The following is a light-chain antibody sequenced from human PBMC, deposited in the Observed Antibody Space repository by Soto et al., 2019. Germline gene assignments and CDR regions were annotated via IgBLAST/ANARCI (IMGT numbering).Light chain of an antibody. CDR1: SSNIGSTY. CDR3: GTWDSSLSAVV. CDR2: DNN. V-gene: IGLV1-51*01. J-gene: IGLJ2*01. Sequence: QSVLTQPPSVSGTPGQRVTISCSGSSSNIGSTYVYWYQQVPGTAPKLLIYDNNKRPSGIPDRFSGSKSGTSATLGITGLQTGDEADYYCGTWDSSLSAVVFGGGTKLTVL.